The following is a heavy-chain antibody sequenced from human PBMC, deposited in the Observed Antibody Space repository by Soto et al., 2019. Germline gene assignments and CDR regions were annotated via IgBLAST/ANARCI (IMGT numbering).Heavy chain of an antibody. J-gene: IGHJ4*02. CDR2: IYTSGST. CDR1: GGSISSYY. D-gene: IGHD2-15*01. CDR3: AREPLGYCSGGSCYVIDY. V-gene: IGHV4-4*07. Sequence: PSETLSLTCTVSGGSISSYYWSWIRQPAGKGLEWIGRIYTSGSTNYNPSLKSRVTMSVDTSKNQFSLKLSSVTAADTAVYYCAREPLGYCSGGSCYVIDYWGQGTLVTVSS.